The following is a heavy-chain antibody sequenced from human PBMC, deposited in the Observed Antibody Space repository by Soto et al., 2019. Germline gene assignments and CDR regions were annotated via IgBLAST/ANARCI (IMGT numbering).Heavy chain of an antibody. Sequence: PGGSLRLSCAASGFTFSDYYMSWIRQAPGKGLEWVSYISPSSTYTNYADSVKGRFTISRDHAKNSLYLQMNSLRAGDTAVYYCVRGGRGYTKDDVFDVWGQGTMVTVPS. CDR2: ISPSSTYT. D-gene: IGHD2-2*02. CDR1: GFTFSDYY. V-gene: IGHV3-11*06. CDR3: VRGGRGYTKDDVFDV. J-gene: IGHJ3*01.